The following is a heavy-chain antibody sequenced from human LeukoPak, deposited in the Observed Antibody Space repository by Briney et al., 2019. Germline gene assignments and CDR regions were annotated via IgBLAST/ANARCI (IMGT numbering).Heavy chain of an antibody. Sequence: SETLSLTCSVSGGSVTVYYWGWIRQPPGKGLECIGSFYYSGSTYYSPSLKSRVTISVDTSKNQFSLKLSSVTAADTAVYYCARTAGIAVAGSRQYFDYWGQGTLVTVSS. CDR1: GGSVTVYY. CDR3: ARTAGIAVAGSRQYFDY. CDR2: FYYSGST. V-gene: IGHV4-39*01. J-gene: IGHJ4*02. D-gene: IGHD6-19*01.